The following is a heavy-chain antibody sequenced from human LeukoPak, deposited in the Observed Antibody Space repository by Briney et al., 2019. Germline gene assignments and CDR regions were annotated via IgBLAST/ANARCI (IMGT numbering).Heavy chain of an antibody. J-gene: IGHJ4*02. CDR1: GYTFTSYG. Sequence: ASVTVSCKASGYTFTSYGISWVRQAPGQGLEWMGWISAYNGNTNYAQKLQGRVTMTTDTSTSTAYMELRSLRSDDTAVYYCARGGPSPQGWYYFDYWGQGTLVTVSS. CDR2: ISAYNGNT. V-gene: IGHV1-18*01. CDR3: ARGGPSPQGWYYFDY. D-gene: IGHD6-19*01.